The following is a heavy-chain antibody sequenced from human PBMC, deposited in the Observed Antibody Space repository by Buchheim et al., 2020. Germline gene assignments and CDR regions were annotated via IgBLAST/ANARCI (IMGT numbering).Heavy chain of an antibody. CDR3: ARDRSYALDV. CDR1: GFDFSNSW. CDR2: INSDGSTT. V-gene: IGHV3-74*03. J-gene: IGHJ6*02. Sequence: EVQLVESGGGLVQPGGSLRLSCAASGFDFSNSWMHWVRQAPGKGLVWVSHINSDGSTTTYADSVKGRFTISSDNAKNTVYVEMNSLRVEDTAVYYCARDRSYALDVWGQGTT.